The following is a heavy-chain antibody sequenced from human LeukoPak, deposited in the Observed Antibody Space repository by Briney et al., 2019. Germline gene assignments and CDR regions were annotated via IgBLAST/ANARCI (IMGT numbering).Heavy chain of an antibody. CDR1: GGSISSHY. V-gene: IGHV4-59*11. CDR2: IYYSGST. CDR3: AREGGGDAFDI. J-gene: IGHJ3*02. D-gene: IGHD3-16*01. Sequence: SETLSPTCTVSGGSISSHYWSWIRQPPGKGLEWIGYIYYSGSTNYNPSLKSRVTISVDTSKNQFSLKLSSVTAADTAVYYCAREGGGDAFDIWGQGTMVTVSS.